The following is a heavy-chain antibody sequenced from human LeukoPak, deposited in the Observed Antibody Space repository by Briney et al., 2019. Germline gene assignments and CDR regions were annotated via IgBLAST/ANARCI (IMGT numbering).Heavy chain of an antibody. J-gene: IGHJ1*01. CDR1: GFTFSSYG. D-gene: IGHD2-2*01. Sequence: GRSLRLSCAASGFTFSSYGMHWVRQAPGKGLEWVAVISYDGSNKYYADSVKGRFTISRDNSLNTLFLQMNSLRVEDTAVYYCASARESCIGSTCYEYFHHWGQGTPLTVSS. CDR2: ISYDGSNK. V-gene: IGHV3-30*03. CDR3: ASARESCIGSTCYEYFHH.